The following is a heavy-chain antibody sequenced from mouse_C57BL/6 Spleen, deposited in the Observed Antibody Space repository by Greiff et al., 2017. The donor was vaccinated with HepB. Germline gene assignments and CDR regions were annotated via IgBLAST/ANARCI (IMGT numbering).Heavy chain of an antibody. J-gene: IGHJ4*01. CDR1: GYTFTSYW. CDR2: IHPNSGST. CDR3: AREDYYGSSYDYYAMDY. D-gene: IGHD1-1*01. Sequence: QVQLQQPGAELVKPGASVKLSCKASGYTFTSYWMHWVKQRPGQGLEWIGMIHPNSGSTNYNEKFKSKATLTVDKSSSTAYMQLSSLTSEDSAVYYCAREDYYGSSYDYYAMDYWGQGTSVTVSS. V-gene: IGHV1-64*01.